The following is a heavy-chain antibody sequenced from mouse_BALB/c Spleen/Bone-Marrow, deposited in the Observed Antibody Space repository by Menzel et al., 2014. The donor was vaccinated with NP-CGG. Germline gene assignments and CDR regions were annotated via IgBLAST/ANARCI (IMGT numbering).Heavy chain of an antibody. J-gene: IGHJ4*01. D-gene: IGHD2-10*01. CDR3: ASYSY. CDR1: GYTFTDYN. CDR2: IYPYNGGT. V-gene: IGHV1S29*02. Sequence: EVHLVESGPELVKPGASVKISCKASGYTFTDYNMHWVKQSHGKSLEWIGYIYPYNGGTGYNQKFKSKATLTVDNSPSTAYMELRSLTSEDSAVYYCASYSYWGQGTSVTVSS.